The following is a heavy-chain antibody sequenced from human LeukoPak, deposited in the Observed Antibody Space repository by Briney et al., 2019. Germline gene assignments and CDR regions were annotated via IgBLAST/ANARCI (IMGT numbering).Heavy chain of an antibody. J-gene: IGHJ4*02. CDR1: GFTFSSYG. Sequence: GGSLRLSCAASGFTFSSYGMHWVRQAPGKGLEWVAVISYDGSNKYYADSVKGRFTISRDNSKNTLYLQMNSLRAEDTAVYYCARDGGYSYGYFDYWGQGTLVTVSS. D-gene: IGHD5-18*01. CDR2: ISYDGSNK. CDR3: ARDGGYSYGYFDY. V-gene: IGHV3-30*03.